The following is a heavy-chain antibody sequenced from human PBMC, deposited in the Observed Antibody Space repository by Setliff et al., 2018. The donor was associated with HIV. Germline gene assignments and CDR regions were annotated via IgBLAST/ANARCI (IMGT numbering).Heavy chain of an antibody. Sequence: PGGSLRLSCAASRFTFSTYGMHWVRQAPGKGLEWVANIKQDGSEKYYVDSVKGRFPISRDNAKNSLYLQMNSLRAEDTAVYYCARDPYDSSGYYYYGMDVWGQGTTVTVSS. CDR3: ARDPYDSSGYYYYGMDV. D-gene: IGHD3-22*01. CDR2: IKQDGSEK. V-gene: IGHV3-7*01. CDR1: RFTFSTYG. J-gene: IGHJ6*02.